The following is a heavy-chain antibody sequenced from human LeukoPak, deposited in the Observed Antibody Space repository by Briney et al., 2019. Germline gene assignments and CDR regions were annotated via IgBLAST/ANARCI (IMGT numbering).Heavy chain of an antibody. J-gene: IGHJ4*02. V-gene: IGHV3-23*01. D-gene: IGHD2-2*02. CDR2: ISGSGGST. Sequence: GGSLRLSCAASGFTFSSYAMSWVRQAPGKGLEWVSAISGSGGSTYYADSVKGRFTISRDNSKNTLYLQMNSLRAEDTAVYYCAKDHYCSSTSCYSASFDYWGQGTLVTVSS. CDR1: GFTFSSYA. CDR3: AKDHYCSSTSCYSASFDY.